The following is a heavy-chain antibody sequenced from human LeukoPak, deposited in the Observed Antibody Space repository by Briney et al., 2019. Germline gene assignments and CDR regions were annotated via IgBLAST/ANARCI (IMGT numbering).Heavy chain of an antibody. CDR1: GFIFNNYA. CDR2: ISWNSGSI. J-gene: IGHJ4*02. Sequence: GGSLRLSCAGSGFIFNNYAMHWVRQPPGKGLEWVSGISWNSGSIDYADSVKGRFTISRDNAKNSLYLQMNSLRVEDTAFYYCAKDNRRHYTSGPNPDPLHWGQGALVTVSS. CDR3: AKDNRRHYTSGPNPDPLH. D-gene: IGHD6-19*01. V-gene: IGHV3-9*01.